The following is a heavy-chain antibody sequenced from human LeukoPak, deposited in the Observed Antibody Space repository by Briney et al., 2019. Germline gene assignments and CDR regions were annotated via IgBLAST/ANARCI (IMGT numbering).Heavy chain of an antibody. CDR3: ARGRLGYCSGGSCYGLDY. V-gene: IGHV4-4*02. J-gene: IGHJ4*02. CDR2: IYHSGST. D-gene: IGHD2-15*01. Sequence: SGTLSLTCAVSGGSISSSNWWSWVRQPPGKGLEWIGEIYHSGSTNYNPSLKSRVTISVDTSKNQFSLKLSSVTAADTAVYYCARGRLGYCSGGSCYGLDYWGQGTLVTVSS. CDR1: GGSISSSNW.